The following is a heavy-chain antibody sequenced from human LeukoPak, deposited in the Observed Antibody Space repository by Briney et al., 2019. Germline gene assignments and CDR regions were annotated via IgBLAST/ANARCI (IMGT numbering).Heavy chain of an antibody. D-gene: IGHD2-2*01. CDR1: GGSISSYY. Sequence: PSETLSLTCTVSGGSISSYYWSWIRQPPGKGLEWIGYIYYSGSTNYNPSLKSRVTISVDTSKNQFSLKLSSVTAADTAVYYCARSDCSSTSCPSGYWGQGTLVTVSS. V-gene: IGHV4-59*01. J-gene: IGHJ4*02. CDR3: ARSDCSSTSCPSGY. CDR2: IYYSGST.